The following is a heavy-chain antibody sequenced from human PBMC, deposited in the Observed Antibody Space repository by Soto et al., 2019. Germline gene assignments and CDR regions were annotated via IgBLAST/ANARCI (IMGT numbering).Heavy chain of an antibody. CDR2: IKQDGSEK. CDR3: AKEDGPKRWQQYGPGNGMDV. V-gene: IGHV3-7*03. D-gene: IGHD1-26*01. Sequence: GGSLRLSCAASGFTFSSYWMSWVRQAPGKGLEWVANIKQDGSEKYYVDSVKGRFTISRDNAKNSLYLQMNSLRAEDTAVYYCAKEDGPKRWQQYGPGNGMDVWGQGTTVTVSS. CDR1: GFTFSSYW. J-gene: IGHJ6*02.